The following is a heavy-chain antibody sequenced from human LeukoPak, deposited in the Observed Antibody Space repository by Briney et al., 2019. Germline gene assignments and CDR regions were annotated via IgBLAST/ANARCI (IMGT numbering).Heavy chain of an antibody. Sequence: GGSLRLSCAASGFTFSKAWMSWVRQAPGKGLEWVGRIKSKTDGGTIDYAAPVKGRFTISRDDSNSTVYLQMNSLKTEDTALYYCVTDVPRVSMVRGVIILDVFDIWGQGTMVTVSS. CDR3: VTDVPRVSMVRGVIILDVFDI. CDR2: IKSKTDGGTI. D-gene: IGHD3-10*01. J-gene: IGHJ3*02. CDR1: GFTFSKAW. V-gene: IGHV3-15*01.